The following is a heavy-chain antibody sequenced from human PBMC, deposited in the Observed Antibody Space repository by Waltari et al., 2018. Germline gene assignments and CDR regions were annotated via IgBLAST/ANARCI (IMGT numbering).Heavy chain of an antibody. Sequence: QVQLQESGPGLVKPSETLSLTCTVSGGSISSYYWSWIRQPPGKGLEWIGYIYYSGSTNYTPSLKSRVTISVDTSKNQFSLKLSSVTAADTAVYYCARVAGSGYYPNYFDYWGQGTLVTVSS. CDR2: IYYSGST. CDR3: ARVAGSGYYPNYFDY. V-gene: IGHV4-59*01. CDR1: GGSISSYY. D-gene: IGHD3-22*01. J-gene: IGHJ4*02.